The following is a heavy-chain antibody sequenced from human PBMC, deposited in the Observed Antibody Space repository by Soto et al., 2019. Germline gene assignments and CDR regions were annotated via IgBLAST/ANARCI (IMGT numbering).Heavy chain of an antibody. CDR3: ARDPDPHDYGLIGMDV. V-gene: IGHV1-18*01. D-gene: IGHD4-17*01. J-gene: IGHJ6*02. Sequence: ASVKVSCKASGYTFTSYGISWVRQAPGQGLEWMGWISAYNGNTNYAQKLQGRVTMATDTSTSTAYMELRSLRSDDTAVYYCARDPDPHDYGLIGMDVWGQGTTVTVSS. CDR1: GYTFTSYG. CDR2: ISAYNGNT.